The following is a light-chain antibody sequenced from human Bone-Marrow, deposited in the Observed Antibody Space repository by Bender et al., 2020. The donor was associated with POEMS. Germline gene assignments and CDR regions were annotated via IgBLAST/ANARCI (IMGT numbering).Light chain of an antibody. CDR2: SSH. V-gene: IGLV1-44*01. J-gene: IGLJ3*02. Sequence: QSVLTQPPSASGTPGQRVTISCSGGSSNIGAHAVNWYQHLPGTAPKLLIYSSHRRPSEVPDRFSGSRSGTSASLAISGLQSGDEADYYCAVWDDSLNGWVFDGGTKLTVL. CDR1: SSNIGAHA. CDR3: AVWDDSLNGWV.